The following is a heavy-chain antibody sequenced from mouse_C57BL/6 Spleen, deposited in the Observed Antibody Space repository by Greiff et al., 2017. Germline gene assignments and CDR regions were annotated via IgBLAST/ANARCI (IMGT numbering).Heavy chain of an antibody. J-gene: IGHJ4*01. D-gene: IGHD3-1*01. CDR2: INYDGSST. CDR1: GFTFSDYY. Sequence: EVMLVESEGGLVQPGSSMKLSCTASGFTFSDYYMAWVRQVPEKGLEWVANINYDGSSTYYLDSLKSRFIISRDNAKNILYLQMSSLKSEDTATYYCARDSGGYYGMYYWGQGTSVTVSS. CDR3: ARDSGGYYGMYY. V-gene: IGHV5-16*01.